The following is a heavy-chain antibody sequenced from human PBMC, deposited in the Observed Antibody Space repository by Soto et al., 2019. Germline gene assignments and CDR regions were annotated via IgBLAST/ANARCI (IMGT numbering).Heavy chain of an antibody. J-gene: IGHJ4*02. V-gene: IGHV4-61*08. CDR3: ARVTYYYDRGGVDC. D-gene: IGHD3-22*01. CDR1: GGSVSSCDYF. Sequence: SETLSLTCTVSGGSVSSCDYFWTWIRQPPGKGLECIGYIYYSGSTNYNPSLKSRVTISVNTSKNQFSLKLSSVTAADTAVYYCARVTYYYDRGGVDCWGQGTLVTVSS. CDR2: IYYSGST.